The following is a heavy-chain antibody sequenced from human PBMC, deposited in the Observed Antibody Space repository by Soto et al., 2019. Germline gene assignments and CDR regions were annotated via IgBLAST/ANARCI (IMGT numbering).Heavy chain of an antibody. CDR2: ISGSGGST. CDR3: AKVGGNYYYYMDV. D-gene: IGHD2-15*01. J-gene: IGHJ6*03. Sequence: GGSLRLSCAASGFTFSSYAMSWVRQAPGKGLEWVSAISGSGGSTYYADSVKGRFTISRDNSKNTLYLQMNSLRAEDAAVYYCAKVGGNYYYYMDVWGKGTTVTVSS. V-gene: IGHV3-23*01. CDR1: GFTFSSYA.